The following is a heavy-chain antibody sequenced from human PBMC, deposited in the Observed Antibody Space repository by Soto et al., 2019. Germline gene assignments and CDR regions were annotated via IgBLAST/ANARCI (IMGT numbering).Heavy chain of an antibody. V-gene: IGHV4-34*01. CDR3: ARVERGTATTVVDAFDI. J-gene: IGHJ3*02. CDR1: GGFVTSGSSY. CDR2: MSHSGGT. D-gene: IGHD1-1*01. Sequence: QVQLQQWGAGLLKPSETLSLTCAVYGGFVTSGSSYWSWIRQPPGKGLEWIGEMSHSGGTHFNPTLKSRVTISVDTSKNQCTLKMSSVTAAHTALYYCARVERGTATTVVDAFDIWVPGRMVTVSS.